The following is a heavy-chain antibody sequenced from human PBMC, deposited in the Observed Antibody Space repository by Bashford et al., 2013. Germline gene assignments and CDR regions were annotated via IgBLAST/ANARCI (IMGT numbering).Heavy chain of an antibody. J-gene: IGHJ3*01. CDR2: ISPAGNST. D-gene: IGHD3-16*01. CDR3: ARSVYRGDSGRGSFSATLDF. Sequence: GSLRLSCETSGFSFSGFYMNWIRQTPGKGLEWLSYISPAGNSTNYADSVKGRFTISRDNAQNSLYLQMNSLRAEDTATYYCARSVYRGDSGRGSFSATLDFWGLGTTVTVSS. CDR1: GFSFSGFY. V-gene: IGHV3-11*03.